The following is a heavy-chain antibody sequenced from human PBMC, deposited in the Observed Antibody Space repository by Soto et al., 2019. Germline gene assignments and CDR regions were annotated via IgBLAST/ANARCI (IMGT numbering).Heavy chain of an antibody. CDR1: GFTFSSYA. J-gene: IGHJ3*02. CDR3: AKDTRITMIVVVTSRSDAFDI. CDR2: ISGSGGST. D-gene: IGHD3-22*01. Sequence: PGGSLRLSCAASGFTFSSYAMSWVRQAPGKGLEWVSAISGSGGSTYYADSVKGRFTISRDNSKNTLYLQMNSLRAEDTAVYYCAKDTRITMIVVVTSRSDAFDIWGQGTMVTVSS. V-gene: IGHV3-23*01.